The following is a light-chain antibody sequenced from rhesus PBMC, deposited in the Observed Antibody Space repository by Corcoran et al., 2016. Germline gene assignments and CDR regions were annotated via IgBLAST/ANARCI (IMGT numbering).Light chain of an antibody. CDR2: SGS. J-gene: IGKJ2*01. Sequence: DIVMTQTPLSLPVTLGEPASISCRSSQRLLSSNGYNYLNWYLQKRGQSPQLLIYSGSNRASGVPDRVRGSGVGKDCTLKISRVEAEDVGVYYCMQTLQTPYSFGQGTKVEIK. CDR1: QRLLSSNGYNY. V-gene: IGKV2-60*01. CDR3: MQTLQTPYS.